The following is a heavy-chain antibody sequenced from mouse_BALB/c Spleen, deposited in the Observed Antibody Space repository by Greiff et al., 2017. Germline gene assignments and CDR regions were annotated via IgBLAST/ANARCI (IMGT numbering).Heavy chain of an antibody. CDR2: ISNGGGST. D-gene: IGHD4-1*01. CDR3: ARHPGTKTWFAY. CDR1: GFTFSSYT. J-gene: IGHJ3*01. V-gene: IGHV5-12-2*01. Sequence: EVMLVESGGDLVKPGGSLKLSCAASGFTFSSYTMSWVRQTPEKRLEWVAYISNGGGSTYYPDTVKGRFTISRDNAKNTLYLQMSSLKSEDTAMYYCARHPGTKTWFAYWGQGTLVTVSA.